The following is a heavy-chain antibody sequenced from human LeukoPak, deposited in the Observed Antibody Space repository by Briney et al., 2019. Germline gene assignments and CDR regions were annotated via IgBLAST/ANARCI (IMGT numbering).Heavy chain of an antibody. D-gene: IGHD3-10*01. CDR3: AKIVVAALYGSGSYYLDY. Sequence: ASVKVSCKASGYTFTSYDINWVRQATGQGLEWMGWMNPNSGNTGYAQKFQGRVTMTRNTSISTAYMELSSLRSEDTAVYYCAKIVVAALYGSGSYYLDYWGQGTLVTVSS. CDR2: MNPNSGNT. J-gene: IGHJ4*02. CDR1: GYTFTSYD. V-gene: IGHV1-8*01.